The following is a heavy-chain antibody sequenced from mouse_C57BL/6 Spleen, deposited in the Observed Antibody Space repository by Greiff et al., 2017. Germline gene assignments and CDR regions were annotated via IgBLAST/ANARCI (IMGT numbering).Heavy chain of an antibody. Sequence: VQLQQSGAELVRPGTSVKVSCKASGYAFTNYLIEWVKQRPGQGLAWIGVINPGSGGTNYNEKFKGKATLTADKSSSTAYMQLSSLPSEDSAVYFCARGGYGSSFDYWGQGTTLTVSS. J-gene: IGHJ2*01. CDR2: INPGSGGT. CDR3: ARGGYGSSFDY. CDR1: GYAFTNYL. V-gene: IGHV1-54*01. D-gene: IGHD1-1*01.